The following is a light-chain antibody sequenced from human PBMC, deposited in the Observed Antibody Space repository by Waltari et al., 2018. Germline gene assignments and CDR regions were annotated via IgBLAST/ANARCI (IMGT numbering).Light chain of an antibody. J-gene: IGLJ2*01. CDR2: DVT. V-gene: IGLV2-11*01. CDR3: CSYGGSYSFVV. CDR1: SSDVGGYNY. Sequence: QSALTQPRSVSGSPGQSVTISCTGTSSDVGGYNYVSGYQQHPGKAPKLIIYDVTKRPSGVPDRFSGSKSGNTASLTISGLQAEDEADYYCCSYGGSYSFVVFGGGTKLTVL.